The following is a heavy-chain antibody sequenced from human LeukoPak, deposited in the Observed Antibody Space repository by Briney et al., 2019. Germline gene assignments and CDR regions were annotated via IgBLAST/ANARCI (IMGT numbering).Heavy chain of an antibody. CDR3: AKGPSGSYTTYFFDY. V-gene: IGHV3-66*01. CDR2: IYTGGGT. D-gene: IGHD1-26*01. J-gene: IGHJ4*02. Sequence: PGGSLRLSCAASGFTVSSNHMSWVRQAPGKGLEWVSVIYTGGGTYYADSVKGRFTISRDNSKNTVHLQMNSLRAEDTAVYHCAKGPSGSYTTYFFDYWGQGILVTVSS. CDR1: GFTVSSNH.